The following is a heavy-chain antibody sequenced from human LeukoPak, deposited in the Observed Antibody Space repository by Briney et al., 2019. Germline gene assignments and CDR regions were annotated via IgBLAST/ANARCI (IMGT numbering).Heavy chain of an antibody. J-gene: IGHJ4*02. CDR3: AKGSYAPYYLDS. CDR1: GFTFDDYA. D-gene: IGHD2-2*01. Sequence: PGGSLRLSCAASGFTFDDYAMHWVRQAPGKGLEWVSGLSWNSGAIAYAESVKRRFTISRDNAKNSLYLQMNNLRPEDTAFYYCAKGSYAPYYLDSWGQGTLVTVSS. CDR2: LSWNSGAI. V-gene: IGHV3-9*01.